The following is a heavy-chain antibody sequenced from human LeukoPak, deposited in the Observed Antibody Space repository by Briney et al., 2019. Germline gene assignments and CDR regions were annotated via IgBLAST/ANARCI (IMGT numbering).Heavy chain of an antibody. D-gene: IGHD3-9*01. J-gene: IGHJ2*01. CDR1: GVSISDYY. V-gene: IGHV4-59*01. Sequence: SETLSLTCTVSGVSISDYYWSWVRQPPGRGLEWIGYIYYTGSTDYNPSLKSRVTMSLDTSKNQFSLNLRSVTATDTAVYYCARRTYYDTLTGYNYWYFDLWGRGTLVTVSS. CDR3: ARRTYYDTLTGYNYWYFDL. CDR2: IYYTGST.